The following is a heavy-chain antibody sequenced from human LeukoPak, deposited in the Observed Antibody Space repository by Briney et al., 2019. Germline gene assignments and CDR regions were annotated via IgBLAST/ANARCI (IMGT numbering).Heavy chain of an antibody. V-gene: IGHV4-59*02. D-gene: IGHD6-19*01. CDR1: GGSVSGYY. CDR3: ARGLAVAGTHVFDY. J-gene: IGHJ4*02. CDR2: IYYSGST. Sequence: PSETLFLTCTVSGGSVSGYYWSWIRQPPGKGLEWIGYIYYSGSTNYSPSLKSRLTISVDTSKNQFSLKVGSVTAADTAVYYCARGLAVAGTHVFDYWGQGTLVTVSS.